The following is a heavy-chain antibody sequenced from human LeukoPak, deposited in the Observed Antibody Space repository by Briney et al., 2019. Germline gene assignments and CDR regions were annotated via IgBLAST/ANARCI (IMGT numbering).Heavy chain of an antibody. CDR3: SNSYCGGDGYSGGYFDY. CDR2: IRSKAYGGTT. D-gene: IGHD2-21*02. CDR1: GFTFGDYG. J-gene: IGHJ4*02. V-gene: IGHV3-49*04. Sequence: HPGGSLRLSCTGSGFTFGDYGMSWVRQAPGKGLEWVGFIRSKAYGGTTEYAASVKGRFTISRDDSKSIAYLQMNSLKTEDTAVYYCSNSYCGGDGYSGGYFDYWGQGTLVTVSS.